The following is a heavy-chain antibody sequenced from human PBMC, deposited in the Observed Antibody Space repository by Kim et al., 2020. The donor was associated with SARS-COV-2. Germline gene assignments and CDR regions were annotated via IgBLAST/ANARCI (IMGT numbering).Heavy chain of an antibody. Sequence: GESLKISCKGSGYSFTSYWIGWVRQMLGKGLEWMGIIYPGDSDTRYSPSFQGQVTISADKSISTAYLQWSSLKASDTAMYYCARLYYGSGSYYFYYYYGMDVWGQGTTVTVSS. J-gene: IGHJ6*02. CDR3: ARLYYGSGSYYFYYYYGMDV. CDR2: IYPGDSDT. D-gene: IGHD3-10*01. CDR1: GYSFTSYW. V-gene: IGHV5-51*01.